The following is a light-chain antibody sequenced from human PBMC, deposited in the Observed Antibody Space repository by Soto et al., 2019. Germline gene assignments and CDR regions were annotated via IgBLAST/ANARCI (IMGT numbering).Light chain of an antibody. V-gene: IGKV3-20*01. J-gene: IGKJ2*01. CDR2: SAS. CDR3: QQYGSSRNT. Sequence: ENVLTQSPVTLSLSPGERATLSCRASQSVTSSYLAWYQQKPGQAPRLLIYSASSRATGVPDRFSGSGSATDFTLTISRVEPEDFAVYYCQQYGSSRNTFGQGTKLEIK. CDR1: QSVTSSY.